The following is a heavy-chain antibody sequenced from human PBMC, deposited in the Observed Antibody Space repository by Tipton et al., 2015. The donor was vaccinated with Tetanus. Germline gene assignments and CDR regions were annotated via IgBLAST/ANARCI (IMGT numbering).Heavy chain of an antibody. D-gene: IGHD6-19*01. CDR2: INSDGSKT. V-gene: IGHV3-74*01. CDR3: VRDPVAGLVSLDF. J-gene: IGHJ4*02. Sequence: GSLRLSCEASGSTFTHYYMHWVRQAPGKGLVWISRINSDGSKTIYADSVKGRFTISRDNAKNTLYLQMDSLRADDTAVYYCVRDPVAGLVSLDFWGQGILVAVSP. CDR1: GSTFTHYY.